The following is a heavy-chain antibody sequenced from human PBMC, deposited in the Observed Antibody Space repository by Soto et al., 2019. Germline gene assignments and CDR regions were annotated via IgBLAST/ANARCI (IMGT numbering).Heavy chain of an antibody. CDR3: ARNPCSGGSCYSGGFGY. Sequence: PSETLSLTCTVSGGSISSAGYYWSWIRQHPGKGLEWIGYIYYSRSTYYNPSLKSRVTISVDTSKNQFSLKLSSVTAADTAVYYCARNPCSGGSCYSGGFGYWGQGTLVTVSS. D-gene: IGHD2-15*01. CDR2: IYYSRST. V-gene: IGHV4-31*03. CDR1: GGSISSAGYY. J-gene: IGHJ4*02.